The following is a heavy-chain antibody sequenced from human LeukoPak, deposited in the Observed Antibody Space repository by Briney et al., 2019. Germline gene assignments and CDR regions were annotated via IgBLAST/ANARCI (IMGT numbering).Heavy chain of an antibody. V-gene: IGHV3-53*01. CDR1: GFTVSSNY. CDR2: SDSGGRT. CDR3: AAGGPFDY. D-gene: IGHD4-23*01. Sequence: GGSLRLSCAVSGFTVSSNYMSWVRQAPGKGLEWVSGSDSGGRTDYAGSGKGRFTISRNNSKNTLYLQMNGLRAEDTAVYYCAAGGPFDYWGQGTLVTVSS. J-gene: IGHJ4*02.